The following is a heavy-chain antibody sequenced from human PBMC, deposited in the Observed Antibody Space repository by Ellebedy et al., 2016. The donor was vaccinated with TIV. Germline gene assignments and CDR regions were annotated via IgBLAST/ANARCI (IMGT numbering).Heavy chain of an antibody. Sequence: PGGSLRLSCEASGFTFSSYAMSWVRQAPGKGLEWVSAISGSGGSTYYADSVKGRFPIARDNSKHTLYLQMNSLRAEDTAVYYCANRAQDFGVVIHFDYWGQGTLVTVSS. V-gene: IGHV3-23*01. J-gene: IGHJ4*02. CDR2: ISGSGGST. CDR1: GFTFSSYA. D-gene: IGHD3-3*01. CDR3: ANRAQDFGVVIHFDY.